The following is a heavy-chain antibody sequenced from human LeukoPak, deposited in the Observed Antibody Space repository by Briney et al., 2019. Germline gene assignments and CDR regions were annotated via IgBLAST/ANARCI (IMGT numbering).Heavy chain of an antibody. J-gene: IGHJ5*02. CDR2: IYYSGST. CDR1: GGSISSSSYY. CDR3: ARGIPGYFNTSGYYYDH. D-gene: IGHD3-22*01. V-gene: IGHV4-39*07. Sequence: SETLSLTCTVSGGSISSSSYYWGWIRQPPGKGLEWIGNIYYSGSTYYNPSLKSRVTISVDTSKNQFSLKLSSVTAADTAIYYCARGIPGYFNTSGYYYDHWGQGTLVTVSS.